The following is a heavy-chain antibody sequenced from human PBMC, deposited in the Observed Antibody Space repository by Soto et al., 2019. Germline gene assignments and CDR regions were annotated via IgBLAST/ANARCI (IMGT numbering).Heavy chain of an antibody. CDR1: GFTFNSHE. D-gene: IGHD2-2*02. CDR2: ISSSGGSI. CDR3: ARSWGLYCSSSRCYSPWFDP. V-gene: IGHV3-48*03. Sequence: EVQLVESGGGLVQPGGSLRLSCADSGFTFNSHEMTWVRQAPGKGLEWSSSISSSGGSIYYADSVKGRFTVSRDNAKNSLYLQMNSLRAEDTAVYYCARSWGLYCSSSRCYSPWFDPWGRGTLVTVSS. J-gene: IGHJ5*02.